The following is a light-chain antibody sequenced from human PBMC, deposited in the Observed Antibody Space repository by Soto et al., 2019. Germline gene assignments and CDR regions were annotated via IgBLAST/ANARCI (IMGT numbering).Light chain of an antibody. Sequence: AILMTQSPSSLSASTGDRVTITCRASQGISSYVAWYQQKPGKAPKRLIYAASTLQSGVPSRFSGSGSGTDFTLTISCLQSEDFATYYCQQYSDWPPTFGQGTKVDIK. CDR3: QQYSDWPPT. J-gene: IGKJ1*01. CDR1: QGISSY. V-gene: IGKV1-8*01. CDR2: AAS.